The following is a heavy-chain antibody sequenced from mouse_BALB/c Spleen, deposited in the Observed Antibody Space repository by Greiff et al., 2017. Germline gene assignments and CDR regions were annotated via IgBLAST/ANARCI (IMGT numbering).Heavy chain of an antibody. D-gene: IGHD1-1*02. Sequence: QVHVKQSGAELVRPGTSVKVSCKASGYAFTNYLIEWVKQRPGQGLEWIGVINPGSGGTNYNEKFKGKATLTADKSSSTAYMQLSSLTSDDSAVYFCARSGGYGYYYAMDYWGQGTSVTVSS. J-gene: IGHJ4*01. CDR1: GYAFTNYL. CDR3: ARSGGYGYYYAMDY. V-gene: IGHV1-54*01. CDR2: INPGSGGT.